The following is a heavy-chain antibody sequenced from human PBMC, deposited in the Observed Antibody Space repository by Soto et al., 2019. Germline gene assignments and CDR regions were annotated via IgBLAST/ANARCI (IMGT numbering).Heavy chain of an antibody. CDR3: ARLKSTYEASYYGGGFFDF. V-gene: IGHV4-39*01. J-gene: IGHJ4*02. D-gene: IGHD3-3*01. Sequence: LSLTCTVSGDSISSTSYYWGWIRQTPGKGLEWIGSVFFSGSAYYNSSLKSRVTISVDTSKNLFSLKLISVAAADSAVYYCARLKSTYEASYYGGGFFDFWGRGTLVTVSS. CDR1: GDSISSTSYY. CDR2: VFFSGSA.